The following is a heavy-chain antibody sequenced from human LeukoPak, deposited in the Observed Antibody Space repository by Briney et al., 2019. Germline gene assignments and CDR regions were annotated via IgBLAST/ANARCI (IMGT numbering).Heavy chain of an antibody. CDR3: ARDPSYGDYADY. CDR1: GFTFSSYE. D-gene: IGHD4-17*01. V-gene: IGHV3-48*03. Sequence: GGSLRLSCAASGFTFSSYEMNWVRQAPGKGLEWVSYISSSGSTIYYADSVKGRFTISRDNAKNSLYLQMNSLRAEDTAVHYCARDPSYGDYADYWGQGTLVTVSS. CDR2: ISSSGSTI. J-gene: IGHJ4*02.